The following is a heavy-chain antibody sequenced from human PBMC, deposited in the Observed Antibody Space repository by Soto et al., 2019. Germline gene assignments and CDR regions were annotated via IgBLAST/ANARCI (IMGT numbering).Heavy chain of an antibody. J-gene: IGHJ6*02. CDR3: AREYGGYDLLYYYYGMDV. D-gene: IGHD5-12*01. Sequence: VSVKVSCKASGYTFTRNAIHWVRQAPGQRLEWIGKIDAGNGNTKYSQKFQGRVTITRDTSASTAYMELSSLRSEDTAVYYCAREYGGYDLLYYYYGMDVWGQGTTVTVSS. CDR1: GYTFTRNA. V-gene: IGHV1-3*01. CDR2: IDAGNGNT.